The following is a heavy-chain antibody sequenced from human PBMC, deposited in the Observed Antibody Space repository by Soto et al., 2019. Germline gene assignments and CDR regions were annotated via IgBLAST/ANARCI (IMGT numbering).Heavy chain of an antibody. CDR1: GYTFTAFY. V-gene: IGHV1-2*02. D-gene: IGHD3-10*01. Sequence: QAQLVQSGAELKKPGASVKVSCRASGYTFTAFYIHWMRQAPGQGLEWLGWINPNSGGTNYAQKFQGRVTVTRDTSVNTAYMDLSSLKSDDTAVYYCAREGPLSGGDYFGMYVWGQGTTVTVSS. CDR2: INPNSGGT. CDR3: AREGPLSGGDYFGMYV. J-gene: IGHJ6*02.